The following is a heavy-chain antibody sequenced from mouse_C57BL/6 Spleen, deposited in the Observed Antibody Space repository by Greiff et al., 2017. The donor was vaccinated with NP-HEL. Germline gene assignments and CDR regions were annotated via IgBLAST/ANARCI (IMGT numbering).Heavy chain of an antibody. J-gene: IGHJ1*03. Sequence: VQLQQSGAELARPGASVKLSCKASGYTFTSYGISWVKQRTGQGLEWIGEIYPRSGNTYYNEKFKGKATLTADKSSSTAYMELRSLTSEDSAVYCGANSYYDYERLWYFDVWGTGTTVTVSS. CDR2: IYPRSGNT. D-gene: IGHD2-4*01. CDR1: GYTFTSYG. CDR3: ANSYYDYERLWYFDV. V-gene: IGHV1-81*01.